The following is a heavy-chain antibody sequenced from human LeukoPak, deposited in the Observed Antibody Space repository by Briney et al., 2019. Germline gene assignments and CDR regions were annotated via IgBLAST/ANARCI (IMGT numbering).Heavy chain of an antibody. D-gene: IGHD6-19*01. V-gene: IGHV1-18*04. CDR3: ARDGRQWVPLNWFDP. CDR2: ISAYNGNT. J-gene: IGHJ5*02. CDR1: GYTFNTYG. Sequence: GASVKVSCKASGYTFNTYGINWVRQAPGQGLEWMGWISAYNGNTNYAQNSQGRITLTTDTSTSTAYMELTSLRFDDTAVYYCARDGRQWVPLNWFDPWGQGTLVIVSS.